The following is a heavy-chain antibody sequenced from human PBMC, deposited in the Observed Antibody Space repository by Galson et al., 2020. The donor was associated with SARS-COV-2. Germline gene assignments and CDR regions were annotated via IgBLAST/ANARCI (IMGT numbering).Heavy chain of an antibody. CDR3: AREEVVPGVRLYYFEY. D-gene: IGHD3-10*01. CDR2: ISGYNGDT. V-gene: IGHV1-18*01. Sequence: ASVKVSCKASGYTFSSYGVTWLRQAPGQGLEWMGWISGYNGDTDYAQNLQGRVSMTTDAATSTAYMELRSLRSDDTAVYYCAREEVVPGVRLYYFEYWGQGTLVTVSS. CDR1: GYTFSSYG. J-gene: IGHJ4*02.